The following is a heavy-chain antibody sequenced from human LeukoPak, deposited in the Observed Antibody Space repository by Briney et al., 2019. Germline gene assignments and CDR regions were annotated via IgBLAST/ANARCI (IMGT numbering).Heavy chain of an antibody. CDR3: ARSGVYCSSTSCYLTGQKDY. V-gene: IGHV1-3*01. Sequence: ASVKVSCKASGYTFTNYAMHWVRQAPGQSLEWMAWINGGNGNTKHAQKFQGRVTITRDASASTAYMELCSLRSEDTAVYYCARSGVYCSSTSCYLTGQKDYWGQGTLVTVSS. CDR1: GYTFTNYA. D-gene: IGHD2-2*01. J-gene: IGHJ4*02. CDR2: INGGNGNT.